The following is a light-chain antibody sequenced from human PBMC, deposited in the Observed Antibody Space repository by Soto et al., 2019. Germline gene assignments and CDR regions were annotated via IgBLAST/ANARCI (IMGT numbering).Light chain of an antibody. CDR3: QQYNPHRK. J-gene: IGKJ5*01. Sequence: SHMTQSPSTLSVSVGDRVHITCRASQSISSWLAWYQQKPGKAPKLLIYDASDLGSGVPSRFSGSGSGTEFTLTISSLQPDDFATYYCQQYNPHRKFGQGTRLEIK. CDR1: QSISSW. V-gene: IGKV1-5*01. CDR2: DAS.